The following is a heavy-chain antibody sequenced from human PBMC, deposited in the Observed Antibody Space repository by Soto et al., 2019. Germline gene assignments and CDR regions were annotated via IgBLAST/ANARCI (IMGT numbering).Heavy chain of an antibody. CDR2: INSDGSST. CDR1: GFTFRSYW. J-gene: IGHJ4*02. CDR3: ATLFSSGSSLDY. V-gene: IGHV3-74*01. Sequence: GGSLRLSCGASGFTFRSYWMHWVRQAPGKGLVWVSNINSDGSSTNYADSVKGRFTISRDNAKNTLYLQMNSLRADDTAVYYCATLFSSGSSLDYWGQGTLVTVSS. D-gene: IGHD3-10*01.